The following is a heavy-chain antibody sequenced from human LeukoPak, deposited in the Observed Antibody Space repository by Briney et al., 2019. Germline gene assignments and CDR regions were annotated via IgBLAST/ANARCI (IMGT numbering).Heavy chain of an antibody. J-gene: IGHJ6*03. CDR1: GYSISSGYY. V-gene: IGHV4-38-2*02. CDR2: IYYSGST. D-gene: IGHD6-19*01. Sequence: SETLSLTCTVSGYSISSGYYWGWIRQPPGKGLEWIGSIYYSGSTYYNPSLKSRVTISVDTSKNQFSLKLSSVTAADTAVYYCARATVAYYYMDVWGKGTTVTVSS. CDR3: ARATVAYYYMDV.